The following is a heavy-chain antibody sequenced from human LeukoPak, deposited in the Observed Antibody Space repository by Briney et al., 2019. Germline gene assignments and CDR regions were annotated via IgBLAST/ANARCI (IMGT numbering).Heavy chain of an antibody. J-gene: IGHJ4*02. CDR2: VNTNGGST. CDR1: GFTFSRYA. V-gene: IGHV3-64D*06. D-gene: IGHD3-22*01. Sequence: GGSLRLSCSASGFTFSRYAMHWVRQAPGKGLQYVSGVNTNGGSTYYADSVKGRFTISRDNAKNTLYLQTSSLRAEDTAVYYCVKGSYDSSGYNTARCFDYWGQGALVTVSS. CDR3: VKGSYDSSGYNTARCFDY.